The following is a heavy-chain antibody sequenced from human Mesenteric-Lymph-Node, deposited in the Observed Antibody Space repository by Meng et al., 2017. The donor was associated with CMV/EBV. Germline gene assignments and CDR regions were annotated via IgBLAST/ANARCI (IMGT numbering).Heavy chain of an antibody. V-gene: IGHV3-21*01. CDR3: VREHDFWYGYPFDY. D-gene: IGHD3-3*01. J-gene: IGHJ4*02. CDR1: GFTFSRYT. Sequence: GGPLRLSCAASGFTFSRYTMNWVRQSPGKGLEWVSSISGPSTFIYYADSVKGRFTISRDNAKHSLNLHMNSLRDDDSAVYYCVREHDFWYGYPFDYWGQGTEVTVSS. CDR2: ISGPSTFI.